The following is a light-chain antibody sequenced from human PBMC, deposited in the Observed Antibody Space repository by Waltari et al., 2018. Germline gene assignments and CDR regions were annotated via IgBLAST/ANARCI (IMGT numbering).Light chain of an antibody. Sequence: SYILTQPPSVSVAPGKAARVTWGDNSIGSRSVHWYQQKPGQAPVLVIYYDSDRPSGIPERISGSKSGNTATLTISRVEAGDEAAYYCQLWESGSDRVVFGGGTKLTVL. V-gene: IGLV3-21*01. CDR2: YDS. CDR3: QLWESGSDRVV. CDR1: SIGSRS. J-gene: IGLJ2*01.